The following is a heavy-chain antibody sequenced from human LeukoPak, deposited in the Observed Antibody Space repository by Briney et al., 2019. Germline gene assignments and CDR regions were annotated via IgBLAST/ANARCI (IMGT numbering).Heavy chain of an antibody. Sequence: GGSLRLSCAASGFTFSDYYMSWIRQAPGKGLEWVSYISPSGNTIYYADSVKGRFTISRDNAKSSLFLQMNSLRVGDTALYYCARDRRYCSGATCQGFDYWGQGTLVTVSS. D-gene: IGHD2-15*01. CDR3: ARDRRYCSGATCQGFDY. V-gene: IGHV3-11*04. J-gene: IGHJ4*02. CDR2: ISPSGNTI. CDR1: GFTFSDYY.